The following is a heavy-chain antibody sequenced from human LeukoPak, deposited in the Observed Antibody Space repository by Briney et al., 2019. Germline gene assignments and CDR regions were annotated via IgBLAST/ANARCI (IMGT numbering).Heavy chain of an antibody. J-gene: IGHJ3*02. CDR3: AREGYSGSYHGAFDI. CDR2: ISSNGDNT. V-gene: IGHV3-64*01. CDR1: EFTFSYYA. D-gene: IGHD1-26*01. Sequence: PGGSLRLSCAASEFTFSYYAMHWVRQAPGKGLKYVSGISSNGDNTYYANSVKGRFTISRDNSKNTLSLQMGSLISEDMAVYYCAREGYSGSYHGAFDIWGQGTMVTVSS.